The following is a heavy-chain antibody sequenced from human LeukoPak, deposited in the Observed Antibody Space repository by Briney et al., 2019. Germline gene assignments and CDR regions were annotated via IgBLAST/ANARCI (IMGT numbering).Heavy chain of an antibody. CDR1: GFTLSNHW. V-gene: IGHV3-7*01. D-gene: IGHD6-19*01. CDR3: ARDGPLNSGWYTDFDY. Sequence: PGGSLRLSCAASGFTLSNHWMIWVRQAPGKGLECVANIKQDGIEKYYLDSVKGRFTISRDNAKNSLYLQMNSLRAEDTAVYYCARDGPLNSGWYTDFDYWGQGTLVTVSS. J-gene: IGHJ4*02. CDR2: IKQDGIEK.